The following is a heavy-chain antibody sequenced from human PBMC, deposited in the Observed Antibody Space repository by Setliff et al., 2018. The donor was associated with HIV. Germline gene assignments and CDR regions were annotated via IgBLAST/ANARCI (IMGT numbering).Heavy chain of an antibody. V-gene: IGHV4-39*07. Sequence: SGPTLVHPTQTLSLTCTVPGGSISSSSYYWGWIRQPPGKGLEWIGHISYSGSTYYNPSLKSRVTISVDTSKNQFSLKLSFVNSADTAVYYCERSKFGGYYFDYWGQGTLVTVSS. J-gene: IGHJ4*02. CDR3: ERSKFGGYYFDY. CDR2: ISYSGST. D-gene: IGHD3-10*01. CDR1: GGSISSSSYY.